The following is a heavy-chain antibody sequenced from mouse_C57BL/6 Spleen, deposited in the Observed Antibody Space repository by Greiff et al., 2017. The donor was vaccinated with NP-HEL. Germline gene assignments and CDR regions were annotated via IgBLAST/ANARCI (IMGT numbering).Heavy chain of an antibody. Sequence: EVKVVESGGGLVKPGGSLKLSCAASGFTFSSYAMSWVRQTPEKRLEWVATISDGGSYTYYPDNVKGRFTISRDNAKNNLYLQMSHLKSEDTAMYYCARGRNYPDYWGQGTTLTVSS. V-gene: IGHV5-4*03. D-gene: IGHD2-1*01. CDR2: ISDGGSYT. J-gene: IGHJ2*01. CDR1: GFTFSSYA. CDR3: ARGRNYPDY.